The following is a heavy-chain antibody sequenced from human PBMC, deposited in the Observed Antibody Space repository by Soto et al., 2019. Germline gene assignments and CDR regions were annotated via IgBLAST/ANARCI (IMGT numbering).Heavy chain of an antibody. CDR1: GDSVSSNHAT. CDR2: TYYRSKWYY. V-gene: IGHV6-1*01. J-gene: IGHJ5*01. CDR3: VRLIGNSWLDS. Sequence: VQLQQSGPGLVKPSQTLSLTCAISGDSVSSNHATWAWIRQSPSRGLEWLGRTYYRSKWYYDYALSVNSRITINPDTSNNQLSLQLNSLPPDDTAVYYCVRLIGNSWLDSLGQGTLVTVSS. D-gene: IGHD3-16*01.